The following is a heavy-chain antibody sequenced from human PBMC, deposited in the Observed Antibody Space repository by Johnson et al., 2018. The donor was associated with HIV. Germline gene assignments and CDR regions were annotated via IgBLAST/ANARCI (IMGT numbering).Heavy chain of an antibody. CDR1: GFTFSSYW. V-gene: IGHV3-74*02. J-gene: IGHJ3*02. CDR3: ARGFSSGYNDAFDI. CDR2: ISSDGRST. Sequence: VQLVESGGGLVQPGRSLRLSCAASGFTFSSYWMHWVRQAPGKGLVWVSRISSDGRSTSYADSVKGLFTISRDNAKNTLYLQMNSLRAEDTALYYCARGFSSGYNDAFDIWGQGTMLTVSS. D-gene: IGHD3-22*01.